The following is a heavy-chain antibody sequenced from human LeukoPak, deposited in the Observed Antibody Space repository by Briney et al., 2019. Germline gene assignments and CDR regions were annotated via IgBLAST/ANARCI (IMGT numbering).Heavy chain of an antibody. CDR1: GFTFSSYW. J-gene: IGHJ4*02. D-gene: IGHD3-10*01. Sequence: GGSLRLSCAASGFTFSSYWMSWVRQAPGKGLEWVANIKQDGSEKYYVDSVKGRFTISRDNAKNSLYLQMNSLRAEDTAVYYCAKALSSNYYGSGSYLDYWGQGTLVTVSS. CDR3: AKALSSNYYGSGSYLDY. V-gene: IGHV3-7*01. CDR2: IKQDGSEK.